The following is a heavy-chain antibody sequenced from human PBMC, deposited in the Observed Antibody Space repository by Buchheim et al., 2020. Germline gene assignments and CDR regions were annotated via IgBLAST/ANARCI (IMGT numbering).Heavy chain of an antibody. CDR2: INHSGST. D-gene: IGHD5-24*01. V-gene: IGHV4-34*01. CDR3: ARVRGHGYNWYRGWYFDY. Sequence: QVQLQQWGAGLLKPSETLSLPCAVYGGSFSGYYWSRIRQPPGKGLEWIGEINHSGSTNYNPSLKSRVTISVDTSTNQFSLKLSSVTAADTAVYYCARVRGHGYNWYRGWYFDYWGQGTL. J-gene: IGHJ4*02. CDR1: GGSFSGYY.